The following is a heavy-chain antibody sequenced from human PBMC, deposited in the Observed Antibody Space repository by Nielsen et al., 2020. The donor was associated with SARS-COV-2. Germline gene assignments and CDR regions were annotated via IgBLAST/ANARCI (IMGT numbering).Heavy chain of an antibody. CDR1: GYTFTGYY. CDR3: ATGPGQLVLGWFDP. CDR2: INPNSGGT. D-gene: IGHD6-13*01. J-gene: IGHJ5*02. Sequence: ASVKVSCKASGYTFTGYYMHWVRQAPGQGLEWMGRINPNSGGTNYAQKFQGRVTMTRDTSISTAYMELSSLRSEDTAVYYCATGPGQLVLGWFDPWGQGTLVTVSS. V-gene: IGHV1-2*06.